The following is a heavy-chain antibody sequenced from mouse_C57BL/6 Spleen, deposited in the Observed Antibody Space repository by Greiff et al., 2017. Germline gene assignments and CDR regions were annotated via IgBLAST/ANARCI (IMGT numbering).Heavy chain of an antibody. CDR3: ARFRSPYAMDD. CDR1: GYTFTSYW. J-gene: IGHJ4*01. Sequence: QVQLQQSGAELVMPGASVKLSCKASGYTFTSYWMHWVKQRPGQGLEWIGEIDPSDSYTNYNQKFKGKSTLTVDKSSSTAYMQLSSLTSEDSAVYYCARFRSPYAMDDWGQGTSVTVSS. V-gene: IGHV1-69*01. CDR2: IDPSDSYT.